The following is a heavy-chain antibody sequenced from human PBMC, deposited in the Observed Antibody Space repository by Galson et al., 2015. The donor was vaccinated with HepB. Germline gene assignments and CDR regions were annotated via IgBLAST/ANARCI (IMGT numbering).Heavy chain of an antibody. Sequence: QSGAEVKKPGESLRISCKVSGLSSGTNWIAWVRQMPEKGLELMGIIDLDDSETRYSPSFEGQVTISADGSIDTAYLQWSSLKASDSAIYFCARLKAVAAAGAGYLDYWGQGALITVPS. CDR1: GLSSGTNW. CDR3: ARLKAVAAAGAGYLDY. D-gene: IGHD6-13*01. V-gene: IGHV5-51*03. J-gene: IGHJ4*02. CDR2: IDLDDSET.